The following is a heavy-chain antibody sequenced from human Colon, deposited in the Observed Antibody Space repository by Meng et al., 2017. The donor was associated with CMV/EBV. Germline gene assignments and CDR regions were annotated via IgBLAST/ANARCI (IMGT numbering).Heavy chain of an antibody. Sequence: GESLKISCAASGFVFSSFWMTWVRQAPGKGLEWVATIKQPGREKFYADSVKGRFTISRDNGKNLVFLQMNSLRAEDTAVYYCARDPFIKAFDIWGQGTMVTVSS. CDR1: GFVFSSFW. CDR2: IKQPGREK. J-gene: IGHJ3*02. CDR3: ARDPFIKAFDI. V-gene: IGHV3-7*01.